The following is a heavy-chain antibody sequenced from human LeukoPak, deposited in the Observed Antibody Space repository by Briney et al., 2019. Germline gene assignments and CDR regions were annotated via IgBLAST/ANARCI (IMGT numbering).Heavy chain of an antibody. CDR1: GYSFTSYW. CDR2: IYPGDSDT. D-gene: IGHD3-3*01. J-gene: IGHJ4*02. CDR3: ARRHYDFWSGYNIYYFDY. V-gene: IGHV5-51*03. Sequence: PGESLKISCKGSGYSFTSYWIGWVRQMPGKGLEWMGIIYPGDSDTKYSPSFQGQVTISADKSISTAYLQWSSLKASDTAMYYCARRHYDFWSGYNIYYFDYWGQGTLVTVSS.